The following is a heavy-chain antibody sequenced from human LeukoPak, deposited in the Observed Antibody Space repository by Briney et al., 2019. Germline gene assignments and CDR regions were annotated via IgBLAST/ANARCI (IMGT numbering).Heavy chain of an antibody. Sequence: SQTLSLTCAISGDSVSSNSVTWNWIRQSPSRGLEWLGRTYYRSKWYNDYAVSVKSRITINPDTSKNQFSLQLNSVTPEDTAVYYCAREAVFDDGEVGDILTGHDYWGQGTLVTVSS. J-gene: IGHJ4*02. V-gene: IGHV6-1*01. D-gene: IGHD3-9*01. CDR1: GDSVSSNSVT. CDR2: TYYRSKWYN. CDR3: AREAVFDDGEVGDILTGHDY.